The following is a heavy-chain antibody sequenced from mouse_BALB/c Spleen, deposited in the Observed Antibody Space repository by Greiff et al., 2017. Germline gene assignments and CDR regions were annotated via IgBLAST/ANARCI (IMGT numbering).Heavy chain of an antibody. V-gene: IGHV5-12-2*01. Sequence: DVMLVESGGGLVKPGGSLKLSCAASGFTFSSYTMSWVRQTPEKRLEWVAYISNGGGSTYYPDTVKGRFTISRDNAKNTLYLQMSSLKSEDTAMYCCARSYGNYGFYAMDYWGQGTSVTVSS. CDR2: ISNGGGST. CDR1: GFTFSSYT. J-gene: IGHJ4*01. CDR3: ARSYGNYGFYAMDY. D-gene: IGHD2-1*01.